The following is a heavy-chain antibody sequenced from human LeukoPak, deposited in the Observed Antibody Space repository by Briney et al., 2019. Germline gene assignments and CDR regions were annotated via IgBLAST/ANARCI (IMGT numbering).Heavy chain of an antibody. CDR3: AKDREEQQLAMFDY. Sequence: PGGSLRLSCAASGFTFSDYYMTWIRQAPGKGLEWVSYITSSGSTIYYADSVKGRFTISRDNAKNSLSLQMNSLRAEDTAVYYCAKDREEQQLAMFDYWGQGTLVTVSS. D-gene: IGHD6-13*01. CDR1: GFTFSDYY. V-gene: IGHV3-11*01. CDR2: ITSSGSTI. J-gene: IGHJ4*02.